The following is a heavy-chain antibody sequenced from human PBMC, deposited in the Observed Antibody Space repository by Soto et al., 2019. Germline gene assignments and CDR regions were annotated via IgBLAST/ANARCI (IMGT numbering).Heavy chain of an antibody. V-gene: IGHV4-30-2*01. CDR1: GGSISSGGYS. CDR2: IYHSGST. Sequence: PSETLSLTCAVSGGSISSGGYSWSWIRQPPGKGLEWIGYIYHSGSTYYNPSLKSRVTISVDRSKNQFSLKLSSVTAADTAVYYCARGLGYYDYVWGSYRYGNWFDLWGQGNLVTVSS. J-gene: IGHJ5*02. D-gene: IGHD3-16*02. CDR3: ARGLGYYDYVWGSYRYGNWFDL.